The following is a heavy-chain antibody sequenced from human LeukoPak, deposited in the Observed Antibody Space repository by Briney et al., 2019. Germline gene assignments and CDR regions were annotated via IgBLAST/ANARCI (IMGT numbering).Heavy chain of an antibody. V-gene: IGHV4-39*01. CDR3: ARDGYSYGPACNWFDP. CDR1: GGSISSSSYY. J-gene: IGHJ5*02. D-gene: IGHD5-18*01. Sequence: SETLSLTCTVSGGSISSSSYYWGWIRQPPGKGLEWIGSIYYSGSTYYNPSLKSRVTISVDTSKNQFSLKLSSVTAADTAVYYCARDGYSYGPACNWFDPWGQGTLVTVSS. CDR2: IYYSGST.